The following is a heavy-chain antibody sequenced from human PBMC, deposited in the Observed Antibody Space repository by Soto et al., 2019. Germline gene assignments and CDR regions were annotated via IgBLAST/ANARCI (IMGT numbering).Heavy chain of an antibody. CDR1: GFTFSSYW. J-gene: IGHJ3*02. CDR3: AREGYDYIWGSYRSFPQPFDI. CDR2: INSDGSST. Sequence: GGSLRLSCAASGFTFSSYWMHWVRQAPGKGLVWVSRINSDGSSTSYADSVKGRFTISRDNAKNTLYLQMNSLRAEDTAVYYCAREGYDYIWGSYRSFPQPFDIWGQGTMVTVSS. V-gene: IGHV3-74*01. D-gene: IGHD3-16*02.